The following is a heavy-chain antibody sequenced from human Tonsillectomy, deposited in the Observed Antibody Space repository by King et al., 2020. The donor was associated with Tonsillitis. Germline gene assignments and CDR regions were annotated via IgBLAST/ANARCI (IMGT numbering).Heavy chain of an antibody. V-gene: IGHV3-64D*06. CDR1: GFTFSTYA. J-gene: IGHJ6*03. CDR3: VKEIGPGFDWPRSFYYYMDV. Sequence: VQLVESGGGLVQPGGSLRLSCSASGFTFSTYAIHWVRQAPGKGLEYVSAISSDGDETYSADPVKGRFTISRDNSKNTVFLQMSSLRVEDSAVYFCVKEIGPGFDWPRSFYYYMDVWGKGTTVTVSS. CDR2: ISSDGDET. D-gene: IGHD3-9*01.